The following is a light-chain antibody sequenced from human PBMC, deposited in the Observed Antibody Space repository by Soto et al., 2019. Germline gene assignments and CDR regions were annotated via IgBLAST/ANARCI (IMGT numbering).Light chain of an antibody. CDR1: QSISSW. V-gene: IGKV1-5*03. Sequence: DIQMTQSPSTLSASVGDRVTITCRASQSISSWLAWYQQKPGKAPNLLIYKASTLESGVPSRFSGGASGTEFTRTVSSLQPDDFATYYCQQYDSYPLTFCGGTKVEIK. CDR3: QQYDSYPLT. CDR2: KAS. J-gene: IGKJ4*01.